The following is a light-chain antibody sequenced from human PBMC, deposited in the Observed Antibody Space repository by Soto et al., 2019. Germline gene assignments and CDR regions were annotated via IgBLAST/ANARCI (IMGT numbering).Light chain of an antibody. CDR2: DVS. CDR3: SSYTRSSPYV. Sequence: QSALTQPASVSGSPGQSITISCTGTSSDVGGYNYVSWYQQHPGKAPKLMIYDVSNRPSGVSNRFSGSKSGNTASLTISGPQAEDEDDYYCSSYTRSSPYVFGTGTKVTVL. CDR1: SSDVGGYNY. V-gene: IGLV2-14*01. J-gene: IGLJ1*01.